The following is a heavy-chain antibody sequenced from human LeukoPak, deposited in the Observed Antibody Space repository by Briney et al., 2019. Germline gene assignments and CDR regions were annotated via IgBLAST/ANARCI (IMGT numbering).Heavy chain of an antibody. CDR1: GFTFSSYW. Sequence: GGSLRLSCAASGFTFSSYWMSWVRQAPGKGLEWVANIKQDGSEKYYVDSVKGRFTISRDNAKNSLYLQMNSLRAEDTAVYYCAREGFRIAAAGYLDYWGQGTLVTVSS. J-gene: IGHJ4*02. CDR2: IKQDGSEK. V-gene: IGHV3-7*01. CDR3: AREGFRIAAAGYLDY. D-gene: IGHD6-13*01.